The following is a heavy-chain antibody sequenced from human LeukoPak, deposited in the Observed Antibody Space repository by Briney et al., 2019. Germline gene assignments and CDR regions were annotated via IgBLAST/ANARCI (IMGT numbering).Heavy chain of an antibody. D-gene: IGHD3-3*01. CDR3: ARGNVRITIFGVVIPYYFDY. V-gene: IGHV4-4*07. J-gene: IGHJ4*02. CDR2: IYTTGST. Sequence: SETLSLTCTVSGGSISSDYWSWIRQPAGKGLEWIGRIYTTGSTNYSPSLKSRVTMSVDTSKNQFSLKLSSVTAADTAVYYCARGNVRITIFGVVIPYYFDYWGQGTLVTVSS. CDR1: GGSISSDY.